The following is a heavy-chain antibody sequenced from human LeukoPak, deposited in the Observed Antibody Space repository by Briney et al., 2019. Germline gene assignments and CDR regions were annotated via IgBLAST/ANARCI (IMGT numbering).Heavy chain of an antibody. CDR3: AKDWEWFGSILDYFDY. CDR2: ISYDGSNK. V-gene: IGHV3-30*18. D-gene: IGHD3-10*01. CDR1: GFTFSSYG. Sequence: GRSLRLSCAASGFTFSSYGMHWVRQAPGKGLEWVAVISYDGSNKYYADSVKGRFTISRDNSKNTLYLQMNSLRAEDTAVYYCAKDWEWFGSILDYFDYWGQGTLVTVSS. J-gene: IGHJ4*02.